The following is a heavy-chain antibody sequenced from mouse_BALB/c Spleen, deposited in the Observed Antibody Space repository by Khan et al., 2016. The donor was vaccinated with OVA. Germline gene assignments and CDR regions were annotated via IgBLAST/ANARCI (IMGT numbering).Heavy chain of an antibody. CDR2: ISSGSSTI. J-gene: IGHJ3*01. Sequence: EVELVESGGGLVQPGGSRKLSCAASGCTFSNFGMHWFRQAPEKGLEWVAYISSGSSTIYYADTVKGRFTISRDNPKNTLFLQMTSLRSEDTAMYYCTRDYYGSSYVAYWGQGTLVTVSA. CDR3: TRDYYGSSYVAY. V-gene: IGHV5-17*02. D-gene: IGHD1-1*01. CDR1: GCTFSNFG.